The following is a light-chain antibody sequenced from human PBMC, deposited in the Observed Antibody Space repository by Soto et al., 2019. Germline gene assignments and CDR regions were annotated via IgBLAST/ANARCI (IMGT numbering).Light chain of an antibody. V-gene: IGKV1-8*01. CDR1: QGISSY. J-gene: IGKJ3*01. Sequence: AIRMTQSPSSFSASTGDRVTITCRASQGISSYLAWYQQKPGKAPKLLIYAASTLQSGVPSRFSGSGSGTDFTLTISCLQSEDFATYYCQQYYSYPFTFGPGPKVDIQ. CDR2: AAS. CDR3: QQYYSYPFT.